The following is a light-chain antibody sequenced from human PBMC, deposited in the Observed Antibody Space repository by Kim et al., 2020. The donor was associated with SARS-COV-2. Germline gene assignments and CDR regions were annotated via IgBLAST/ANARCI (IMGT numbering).Light chain of an antibody. CDR2: GNT. Sequence: RVTIFCTGSSSNIGAGYDVHWYQQLPGTAPKYLMYGNTHRPSGVPDRFSGSKSGTSASLTITGLQAEDEADYYCQSYDSSLSHWLFGGGTQLTVL. CDR1: SSNIGAGYD. CDR3: QSYDSSLSHWL. V-gene: IGLV1-40*01. J-gene: IGLJ3*02.